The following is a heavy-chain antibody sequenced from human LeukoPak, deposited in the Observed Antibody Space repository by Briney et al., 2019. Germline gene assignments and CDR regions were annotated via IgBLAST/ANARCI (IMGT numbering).Heavy chain of an antibody. CDR2: INHSGST. Sequence: SETLSLTCAVYGGSFSGYYWSWIRQPPGKGLEWIGEINHSGSTNYNPSLKGRVTISVDTSKNQFSLKLSSVTAADTAVYYCARGRYSSGWYVRGMHWFDPWGQGTLVTVSS. J-gene: IGHJ5*02. V-gene: IGHV4-34*01. CDR3: ARGRYSSGWYVRGMHWFDP. D-gene: IGHD6-19*01. CDR1: GGSFSGYY.